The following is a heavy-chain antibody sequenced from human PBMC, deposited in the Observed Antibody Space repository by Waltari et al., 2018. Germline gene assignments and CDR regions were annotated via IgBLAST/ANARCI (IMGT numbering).Heavy chain of an antibody. CDR1: GFTFSSYS. V-gene: IGHV3-48*04. J-gene: IGHJ4*02. D-gene: IGHD1-26*01. CDR3: ARTVGATTDLFDY. Sequence: EVQLVESGGGLVQPGGSLRLSCAASGFTFSSYSMKWVRQAPGKGLEWVSYISSSSSTIYYADSVKGRFTISRDNAKNSLYLQMNSLRAEDTAVYYCARTVGATTDLFDYWGQGTLVTVSS. CDR2: ISSSSSTI.